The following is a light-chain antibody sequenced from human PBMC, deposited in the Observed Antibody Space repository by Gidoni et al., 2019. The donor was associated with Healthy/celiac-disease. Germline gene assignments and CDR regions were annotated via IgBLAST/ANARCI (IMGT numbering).Light chain of an antibody. CDR2: AAS. V-gene: IGKV1-39*01. CDR1: QSISIY. Sequence: DIQMTQSPSSLSASVGDRVTITCRASQSISIYLNWYQQKPGKAPMLLIYAASSLQSGVPSRCSGRGSGTDFTLTISSLQPEVFASYYCQQSYSTPTFGQGTKVEIK. J-gene: IGKJ1*01. CDR3: QQSYSTPT.